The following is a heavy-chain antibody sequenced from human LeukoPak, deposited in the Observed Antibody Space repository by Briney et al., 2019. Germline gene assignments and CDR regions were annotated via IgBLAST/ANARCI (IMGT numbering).Heavy chain of an antibody. CDR1: GYTFTSYD. CDR2: MNPNSGNT. D-gene: IGHD6-13*01. J-gene: IGHJ6*03. CDR3: ARVRRIAAAGTRYYYYMDV. Sequence: AASVKVSCKASGYTFTSYDINWVRQATGQGLEWMGWMNPNSGNTGYAQKFQGRVTMTRNTSISTAYMELSSLRSEDTAVYYCARVRRIAAAGTRYYYYMDVWGKGTTVTVSS. V-gene: IGHV1-8*01.